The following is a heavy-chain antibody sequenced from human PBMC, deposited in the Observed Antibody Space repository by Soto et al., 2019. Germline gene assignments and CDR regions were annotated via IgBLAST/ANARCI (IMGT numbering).Heavy chain of an antibody. CDR2: INHSGST. D-gene: IGHD2-15*01. Sequence: QVQLQQWGAGLLKPSETLSLTCAVYGGSFSGYYWSWIRQPPGKGLEWIGEINHSGSTNYNPSLKSRVTLSVDTSKNQFSLKLSSVTAADTAVYYCARSSQWSHRVDVWGQGTTVTVSS. V-gene: IGHV4-34*01. CDR3: ARSSQWSHRVDV. J-gene: IGHJ6*02. CDR1: GGSFSGYY.